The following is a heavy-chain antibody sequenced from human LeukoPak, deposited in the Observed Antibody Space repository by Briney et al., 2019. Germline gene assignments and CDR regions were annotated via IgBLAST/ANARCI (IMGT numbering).Heavy chain of an antibody. CDR2: IYWDDDK. J-gene: IGHJ5*02. CDR3: AHSFPPDSSIAARWFDP. D-gene: IGHD6-6*01. V-gene: IGHV2-5*02. CDR1: GFSLSTSGVG. Sequence: SGPTLVNPTQTLTLTCTFSGFSLSTSGVGVGWIRQPPGKALEWLALIYWDDDKRYSPSLKSRLTITKDTSKNQVVLTMTNMDPVDTATYYCAHSFPPDSSIAARWFDPWGQGTLVTVSS.